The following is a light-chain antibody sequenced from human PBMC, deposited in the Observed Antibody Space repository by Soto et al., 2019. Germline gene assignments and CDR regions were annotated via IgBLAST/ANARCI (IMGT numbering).Light chain of an antibody. CDR1: QSVSRS. CDR3: QQCSSWPYT. J-gene: IGKJ2*01. Sequence: EIVLTQSPATLSLSPWERVTLSCRASQSVSRSLAWYQQKPGQAPRLLIYDASNRATGIPARFSGSGSGTDFSLTISSLAPEDFAVYYCQQCSSWPYTFGQGTKLDFK. V-gene: IGKV3-11*01. CDR2: DAS.